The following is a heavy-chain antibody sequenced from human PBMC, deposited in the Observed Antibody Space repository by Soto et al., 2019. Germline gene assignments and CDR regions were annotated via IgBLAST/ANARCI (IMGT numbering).Heavy chain of an antibody. Sequence: QVQLVESGGGVVQPGRSLRLSCAASGFTFSSYGMHWVRQAPGKGLEWVAVISNDGNNKYYADSVKGRFTTSRDNSKNTLYLQMNRRRGDDTAVYDCAKDSDCSSTICPTGSPGGPWDQGTLVTVSS. V-gene: IGHV3-30*18. CDR2: ISNDGNNK. D-gene: IGHD2-2*01. CDR1: GFTFSSYG. J-gene: IGHJ5*02. CDR3: AKDSDCSSTICPTGSPGGP.